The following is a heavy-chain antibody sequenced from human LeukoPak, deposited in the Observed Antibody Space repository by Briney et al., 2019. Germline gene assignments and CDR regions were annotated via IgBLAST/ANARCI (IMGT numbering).Heavy chain of an antibody. CDR1: GFTFSRYY. D-gene: IGHD6-13*01. V-gene: IGHV3-74*01. Sequence: TGGSLRLSCAASGFTFSRYYMHWVRQAPGKGLVWVSRINSDGSSTTYADSVKGRFTISRDNAKNTLYLQMNSLKVEDTAVYYCTRVFVGDKYSSSGYWGQGTLVTVSS. CDR2: INSDGSST. CDR3: TRVFVGDKYSSSGY. J-gene: IGHJ4*02.